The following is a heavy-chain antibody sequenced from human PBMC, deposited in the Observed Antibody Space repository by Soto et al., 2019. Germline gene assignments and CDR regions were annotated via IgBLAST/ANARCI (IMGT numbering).Heavy chain of an antibody. CDR3: ARRAGLELRFYYYYYMAV. CDR1: GGSISSYY. Sequence: QVQLQESGPGLVKPSETLSLTCTVSGGSISSYYWSWIRQPPGKGLEWIGYIYYSGSTNDNPSLRSRVTISGDSSMNQCSLELSSVTAADTAVYYCARRAGLELRFYYYYYMAVWCKGATVTVS. D-gene: IGHD1-7*01. V-gene: IGHV4-59*08. CDR2: IYYSGST. J-gene: IGHJ6*03.